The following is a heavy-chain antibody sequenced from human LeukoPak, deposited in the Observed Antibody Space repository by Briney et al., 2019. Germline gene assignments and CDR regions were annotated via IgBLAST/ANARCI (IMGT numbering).Heavy chain of an antibody. D-gene: IGHD1-26*01. V-gene: IGHV3-74*01. CDR1: GFTFSGYW. Sequence: GGFLRLSCAASGFTFSGYWMHWVRQAPGKGLAWVSVIRSDGSITTYADSVKGRFTISRDDSINTAYLQMKSLKTEDTALYYCTRDSGTYNWFDPWGQGTLVTVSS. J-gene: IGHJ5*02. CDR3: TRDSGTYNWFDP. CDR2: IRSDGSIT.